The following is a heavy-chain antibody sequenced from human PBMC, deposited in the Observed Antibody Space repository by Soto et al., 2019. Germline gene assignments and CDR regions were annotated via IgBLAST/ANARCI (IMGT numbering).Heavy chain of an antibody. CDR2: IYYSGST. CDR3: ARQHSSGIDNWFDS. J-gene: IGHJ5*01. D-gene: IGHD3-22*01. CDR1: GGSISTTSYY. V-gene: IGHV4-39*01. Sequence: QVQLQESGPGLVKPSENLSLTCTVSGGSISTTSYYWGYWGWIRQPPGKGLDWIGSIYYSGSTYYNPSLKSRVTISVDTSKNQFSLKLSSVTAADTAVYYCARQHSSGIDNWFDSWGQGTLVTVSS.